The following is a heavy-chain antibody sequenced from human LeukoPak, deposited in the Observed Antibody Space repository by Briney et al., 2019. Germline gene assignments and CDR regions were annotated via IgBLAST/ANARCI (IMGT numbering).Heavy chain of an antibody. V-gene: IGHV3-48*01. D-gene: IGHD5-24*01. CDR2: IGISSGNT. CDR3: ARHYKYAFDN. J-gene: IGHJ4*02. Sequence: GGSLRLSCAASGFTFSDYSMNWVRQAPGKGLEWISYIGISSGNTKYADSVKGRFTISGDKAKNSLYLQMNSLRVEDTAVYYCARHYKYAFDNWGQGTLVTVSS. CDR1: GFTFSDYS.